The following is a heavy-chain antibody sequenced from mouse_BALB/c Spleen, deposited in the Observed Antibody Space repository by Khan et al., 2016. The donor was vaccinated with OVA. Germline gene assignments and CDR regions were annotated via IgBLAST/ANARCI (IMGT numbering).Heavy chain of an antibody. Sequence: EVQLVESGPGLVKPSQSLSLTCTVTGYSITSEYAWNWIRQFPGNKLEWMGYINYSGNTRFNPSLKSRTSITRATSKNQFFLQLNSVTTEDTATYYCARKDYYDYDPFPYWGQGTLGTVSA. CDR1: GYSITSEYA. CDR3: ARKDYYDYDPFPY. CDR2: INYSGNT. J-gene: IGHJ3*01. D-gene: IGHD2-4*01. V-gene: IGHV3-2*02.